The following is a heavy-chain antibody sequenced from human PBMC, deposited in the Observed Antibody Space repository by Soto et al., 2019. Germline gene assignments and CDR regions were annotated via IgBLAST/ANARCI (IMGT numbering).Heavy chain of an antibody. CDR2: IKSDGSSS. J-gene: IGHJ6*02. D-gene: IGHD5-18*01. CDR1: GFTFSSYW. Sequence: EVQLVESGGGLVQPGGSLRLSCAGSGFTFSSYWMHWVRQAPGKGLVWVSRIKSDGSSSNYADFVKGRFTISRDNAENTLYLQMNSLSAEDTAVYYCVRGIPNFYATDVWGQGTSVTVSS. CDR3: VRGIPNFYATDV. V-gene: IGHV3-74*01.